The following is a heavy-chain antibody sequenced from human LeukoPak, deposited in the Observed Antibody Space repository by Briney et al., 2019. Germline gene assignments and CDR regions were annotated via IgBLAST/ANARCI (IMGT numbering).Heavy chain of an antibody. CDR1: GGSISSYY. CDR3: ARHGRSSSSGYYPY. D-gene: IGHD3-22*01. V-gene: IGHV4-4*07. CDR2: IYTSGST. Sequence: SETLSLTCTVSGGSISSYYWSWIRQPAGKGLEWIGRIYTSGSTNYNPSLKSRVTMSVDTSKNQFSLKLSSVTAADTAVYYCARHGRSSSSGYYPYWGQGTLVTVSS. J-gene: IGHJ4*02.